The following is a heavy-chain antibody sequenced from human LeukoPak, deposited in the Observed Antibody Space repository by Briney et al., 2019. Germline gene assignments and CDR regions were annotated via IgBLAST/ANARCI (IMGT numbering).Heavy chain of an antibody. Sequence: PGRSLRLSCAASGFTFDDYAMHWVRQAPGKGLEWVSGISWNSGSIGYADSVKGRFTISRDNAKNSLYLQMNSLRAEDTALYYCAKDLSAAATRSLDYWGQGILVTVSS. CDR3: AKDLSAAATRSLDY. J-gene: IGHJ4*02. D-gene: IGHD2-15*01. V-gene: IGHV3-9*01. CDR1: GFTFDDYA. CDR2: ISWNSGSI.